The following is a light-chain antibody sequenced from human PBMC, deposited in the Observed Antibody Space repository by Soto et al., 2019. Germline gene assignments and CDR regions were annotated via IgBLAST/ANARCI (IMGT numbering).Light chain of an antibody. V-gene: IGKV1-27*01. Sequence: DIQMTQSPSSLSASVGDRVTITCRASQGISNYLAWYQQKPGKVPKLLIYAASTLQSGVPSRFSGSGSVTDFTLTISSLQPEDVATYYCQKYNSAPWTFDQGTKVEIK. CDR2: AAS. J-gene: IGKJ1*01. CDR3: QKYNSAPWT. CDR1: QGISNY.